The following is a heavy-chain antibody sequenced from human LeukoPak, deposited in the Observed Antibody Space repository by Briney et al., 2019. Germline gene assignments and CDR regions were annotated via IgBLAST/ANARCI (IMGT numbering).Heavy chain of an antibody. CDR3: ARVVGLTGYSSSWYSGYYYYMDV. Sequence: ASVKVSCKASGGTFSSYAISWVRQAPGQGLEWIGGIIPIFGTANYAQKFQGRVTITADKSTSTAYMELSSLRSEDTAVYYCARVVGLTGYSSSWYSGYYYYMDVWGKGTTVTVSS. J-gene: IGHJ6*03. CDR1: GGTFSSYA. D-gene: IGHD6-13*01. V-gene: IGHV1-69*06. CDR2: IIPIFGTA.